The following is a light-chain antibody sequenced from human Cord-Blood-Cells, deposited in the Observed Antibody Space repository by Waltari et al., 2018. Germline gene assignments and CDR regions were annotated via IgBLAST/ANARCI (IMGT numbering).Light chain of an antibody. Sequence: QSALTHPPSASGSPGPSVPISCTGTSRAVGGSNYFSWYQQHPGKAPQLMIDEVSNRPAGVPDRFSGSKSGNTASLTVSGLQAEDEADYYCSSYAGSNNLVFGGGTKLTVL. CDR1: SRAVGGSNY. V-gene: IGLV2-8*01. CDR2: EVS. CDR3: SSYAGSNNLV. J-gene: IGLJ2*01.